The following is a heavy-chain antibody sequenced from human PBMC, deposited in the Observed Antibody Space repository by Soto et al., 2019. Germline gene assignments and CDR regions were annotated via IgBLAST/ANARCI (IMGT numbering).Heavy chain of an antibody. CDR3: ARDRGQQLVRGYYYYYMDV. CDR1: GFTVSSNY. V-gene: IGHV3-53*04. CDR2: IYSGGST. J-gene: IGHJ6*03. D-gene: IGHD6-13*01. Sequence: GGSLRLSCAASGFTVSSNYMSWVRQAPGKGLEWVPVIYSGGSTYYADSVKGRFTISRHNSKNTLYLQMNSLRAEDTAVYYCARDRGQQLVRGYYYYYMDVWGKGTTVTISS.